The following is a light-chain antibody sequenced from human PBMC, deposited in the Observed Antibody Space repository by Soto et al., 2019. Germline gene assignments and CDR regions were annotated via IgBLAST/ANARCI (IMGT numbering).Light chain of an antibody. Sequence: EIVVTQSQATLSVSPGERATLSCMASQSVSSNLAWYQQKPGQAPRLLIYGASTRATGIPARFSGSGSGTEFTLTISSLQSEDFAVYYCQQYNNWLWTFGQGTKVDIK. V-gene: IGKV3-15*01. CDR1: QSVSSN. J-gene: IGKJ1*01. CDR3: QQYNNWLWT. CDR2: GAS.